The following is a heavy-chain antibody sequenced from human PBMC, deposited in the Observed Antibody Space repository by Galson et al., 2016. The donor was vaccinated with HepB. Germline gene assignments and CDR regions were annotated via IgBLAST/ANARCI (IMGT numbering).Heavy chain of an antibody. CDR3: TTDGAYYDILTGYYRYSFDY. J-gene: IGHJ4*02. Sequence: SLRLSCAASGFAFSNAWMNWVRQAPGKGLEWVGRITSKTDGGTTEYAAPVKGRFTISRDDSKNRLYLQMNSLKTEDTAVYFCTTDGAYYDILTGYYRYSFDYWGQGTLVTVSS. V-gene: IGHV3-15*07. CDR2: ITSKTDGGTT. CDR1: GFAFSNAW. D-gene: IGHD3-9*01.